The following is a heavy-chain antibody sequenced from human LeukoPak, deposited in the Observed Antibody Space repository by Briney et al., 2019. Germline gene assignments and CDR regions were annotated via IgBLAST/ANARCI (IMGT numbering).Heavy chain of an antibody. J-gene: IGHJ5*02. CDR2: IYYSGST. D-gene: IGHD6-6*01. CDR3: ARHLRIAARPGWFDP. Sequence: SETLSLTCTVSGGSISSYYWSWIRQPPGKGLEWIGYIYYSGSTNYNPSLKSRVTISVDTSKNQLSLKLSSVTAADTAVYYCARHLRIAARPGWFDPWGQGTLVTVSS. V-gene: IGHV4-59*08. CDR1: GGSISSYY.